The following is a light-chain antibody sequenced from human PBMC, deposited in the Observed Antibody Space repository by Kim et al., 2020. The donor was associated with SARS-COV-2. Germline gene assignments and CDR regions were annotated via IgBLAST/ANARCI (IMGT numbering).Light chain of an antibody. CDR2: WAS. Sequence: DIAMTQSPDSLAVSLGERATINCKSSQSVLFSSNNKNYLAWYQQKPGQPPKLLINWASTRESGVPDRFSGSGSGTDFTLSISSLQAEDVAVYYCQQFYTSPYTFGQGTKLEI. CDR1: QSVLFSSNNKNY. CDR3: QQFYTSPYT. J-gene: IGKJ2*01. V-gene: IGKV4-1*01.